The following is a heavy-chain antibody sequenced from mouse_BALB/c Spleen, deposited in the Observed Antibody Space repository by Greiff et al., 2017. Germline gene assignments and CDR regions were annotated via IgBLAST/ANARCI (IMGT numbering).Heavy chain of an antibody. J-gene: IGHJ2*01. CDR1: GFTFSSYA. CDR2: ISSGGSYT. Sequence: DVKLVESGGGLVKPGGSLKLSCAASGFTFSSYAMSWVRQSPEKRLEWVAEISSGGSYTYYPDTVTGRFTISRDNAKNTLYLEMSSLRSEDTAMYYCAREGDGYFDYWGQGTTLTVSS. V-gene: IGHV5-9-4*01. D-gene: IGHD2-3*01. CDR3: AREGDGYFDY.